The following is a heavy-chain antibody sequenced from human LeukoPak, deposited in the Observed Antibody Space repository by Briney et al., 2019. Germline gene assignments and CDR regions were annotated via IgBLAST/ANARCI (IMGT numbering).Heavy chain of an antibody. V-gene: IGHV4-59*01. CDR1: ARSISSYY. Sequence: PSETLSLTCTLSARSISSYYSGWIRHPPGEGLGWVGYIYYSGSTNYNPSLKSRVTISVDTSKNQFSLKLSSVTAADTAVYYCAGSFYSSGWYFGLRWGQGTLVTVSS. D-gene: IGHD6-19*01. J-gene: IGHJ4*02. CDR2: IYYSGST. CDR3: AGSFYSSGWYFGLR.